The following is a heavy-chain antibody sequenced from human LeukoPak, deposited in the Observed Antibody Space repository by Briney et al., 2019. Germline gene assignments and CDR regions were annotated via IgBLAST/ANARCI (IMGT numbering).Heavy chain of an antibody. D-gene: IGHD3-10*01. V-gene: IGHV3-15*04. CDR3: STYGSGRKFDY. Sequence: GGSHRLSCVGSGFSFTDAWMSWVRQIPGKGLEWVGRIESKTDGDTTDYATPVKDIFIISRDDSTNTLYLQMNSLKSEDTAVYYCSTYGSGRKFDYWGQGTLVTVSS. J-gene: IGHJ4*02. CDR1: GFSFTDAW. CDR2: IESKTDGDTT.